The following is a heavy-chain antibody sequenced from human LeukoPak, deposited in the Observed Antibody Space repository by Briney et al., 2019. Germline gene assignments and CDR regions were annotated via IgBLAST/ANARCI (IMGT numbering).Heavy chain of an antibody. CDR3: ARGGIIAAAHNWFDP. CDR2: IIPIFGTA. CDR1: GGTFSSYA. Sequence: ASVKVSCKASGGTFSSYAISWVRQAPGQGLEWMGGIIPIFGTANYAQKFQGRVTITADESTSTAYIELSSLTSEDTAVYYCARGGIIAAAHNWFDPWGQGTLVTVSS. V-gene: IGHV1-69*13. D-gene: IGHD6-13*01. J-gene: IGHJ5*02.